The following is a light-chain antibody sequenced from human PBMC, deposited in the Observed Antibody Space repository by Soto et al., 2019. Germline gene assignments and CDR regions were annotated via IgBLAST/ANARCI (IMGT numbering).Light chain of an antibody. CDR3: QQYNNWLPIT. CDR2: GAS. V-gene: IGKV3-15*01. Sequence: EIVMTQSPATLSVSPGERATLSCRASQSVSSNLAWYQQKPGQAPRLLIYGASTRATGIPARFSGSGSGTEFILPISSLQSEDFAVNYCQQYNNWLPITFGQGTRLEIK. CDR1: QSVSSN. J-gene: IGKJ5*01.